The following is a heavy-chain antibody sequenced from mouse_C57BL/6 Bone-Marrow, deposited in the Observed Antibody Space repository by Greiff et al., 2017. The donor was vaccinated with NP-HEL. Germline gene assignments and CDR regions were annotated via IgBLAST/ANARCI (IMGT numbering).Heavy chain of an antibody. J-gene: IGHJ1*03. CDR1: GFSLTSYG. Sequence: VQGVESGPGLVQPSQSLSITCTVSGFSLTSYGVHWVRQSPGKGLEWLGVIWSGGSTDYNAAFISRLSISKDNSKSQVFFKMNSLQADDTAIYYCARKTVVAPYWYFDVWGTGTTVTVSS. CDR2: IWSGGST. V-gene: IGHV2-2*01. D-gene: IGHD1-1*01. CDR3: ARKTVVAPYWYFDV.